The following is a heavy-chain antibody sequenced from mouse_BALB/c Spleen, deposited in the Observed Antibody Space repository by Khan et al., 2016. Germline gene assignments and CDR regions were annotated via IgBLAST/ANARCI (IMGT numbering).Heavy chain of an antibody. J-gene: IGHJ2*01. CDR2: TNPTNGRT. V-gene: IGHV1S81*02. CDR1: GYTFTSYW. D-gene: IGHD1-1*01. CDR3: ARIKKIVATYFDY. Sequence: QFQLVQSGAELVKAGASVKMSCKASGYTFTSYWMHWVKQRLGQGLEWFAETNPTNGRTYYNEKFKSKATLTVDKSSSTAYMLLSGPTFEDSAVYYCARIKKIVATYFDYWGQGTTLTVSA.